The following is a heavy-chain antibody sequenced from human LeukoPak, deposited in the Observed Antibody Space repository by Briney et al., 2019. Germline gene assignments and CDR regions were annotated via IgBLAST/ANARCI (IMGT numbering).Heavy chain of an antibody. CDR1: GYTFTGYY. V-gene: IGHV1-2*02. CDR2: INPNSGGT. CDR3: ARDNGGYYDFWSGRRYYFDY. D-gene: IGHD3-3*01. Sequence: GASVKVSCKASGYTFTGYYIHWVRQAPGQGLEWMGWINPNSGGTNYAQKFQGRVTMTRDTSISTAYMELSRLRSDDTAVYYCARDNGGYYDFWSGRRYYFDYWGQGTLVTVSS. J-gene: IGHJ4*02.